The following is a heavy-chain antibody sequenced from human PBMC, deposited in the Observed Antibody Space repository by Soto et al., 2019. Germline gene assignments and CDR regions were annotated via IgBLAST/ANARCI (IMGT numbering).Heavy chain of an antibody. J-gene: IGHJ4*02. CDR2: IFHSGST. Sequence: QVQLQESGPGLVKPSGTLSLTCAVSGGSIRSNNWWSWVRQPPGKGLEWIGEIFHSGSTNYNPSLKTRVTIAVDKSKNQCSLKLSSVNAADTAVYYCARVFSVSYSDYWGQGTLVTVSS. V-gene: IGHV4-4*02. CDR3: ARVFSVSYSDY. CDR1: GGSIRSNNW. D-gene: IGHD1-26*01.